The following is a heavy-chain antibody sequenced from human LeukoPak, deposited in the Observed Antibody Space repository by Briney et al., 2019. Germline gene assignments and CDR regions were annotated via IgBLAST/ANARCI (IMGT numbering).Heavy chain of an antibody. CDR3: ARGYSSSLLDY. CDR1: GFTFSAYN. Sequence: GGSLRLSCAASGFTFSAYNMNWVRQAPGKGLEWVSSITSSRGLIYYADSVRGRFTTSRNNAKNSLYLQMTSLRAEDTAVYYCARGYSSSLLDYWGQGTLVTVSS. J-gene: IGHJ4*02. CDR2: ITSSRGLI. D-gene: IGHD6-13*01. V-gene: IGHV3-21*06.